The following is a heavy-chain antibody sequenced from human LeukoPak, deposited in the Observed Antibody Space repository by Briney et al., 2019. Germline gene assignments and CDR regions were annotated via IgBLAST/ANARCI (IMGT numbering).Heavy chain of an antibody. CDR3: ARAFTTFVVVIALEY. CDR2: ISVDNSAT. V-gene: IGHV1-18*01. Sequence: ASVKVSCKASGYMFTNYGIGWVRQAPGQGLEWLGWISVDNSATHYAQKFQGRVTLTADTSTGTAFMELRSLRSDGTAVYFCARAFTTFVVVIALEYWGQGSLVTVSS. CDR1: GYMFTNYG. D-gene: IGHD2-21*01. J-gene: IGHJ4*02.